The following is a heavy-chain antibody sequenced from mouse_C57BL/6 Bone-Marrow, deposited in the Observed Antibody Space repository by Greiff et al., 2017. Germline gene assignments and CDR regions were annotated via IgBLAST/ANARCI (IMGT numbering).Heavy chain of an antibody. J-gene: IGHJ4*01. V-gene: IGHV2-2*01. CDR2: IWSGGST. D-gene: IGHD2-4*01. CDR1: GFSLTSYG. Sequence: VKLMESGPGLVQPSQSLSITCTVSGFSLTSYGVHWVRQSPGKGLEWLGVIWSGGSTDYNAAFISRLSISKDNSKSQVFFKMNSLQADDTAIYYCASVTAFFYYDYWGQGTSVTVSS. CDR3: ASVTAFFYYDY.